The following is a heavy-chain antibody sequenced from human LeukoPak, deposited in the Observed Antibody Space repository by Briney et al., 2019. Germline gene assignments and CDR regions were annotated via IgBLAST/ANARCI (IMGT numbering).Heavy chain of an antibody. CDR3: AKVSAGKSTVVTID. CDR2: KWYDGSNK. Sequence: GGSRRPSWAAAGFTFSTYCMGWVRQPPGKLLEWVAAKWYDGSNKYYADSVKGRFTISRDNSKNTLYLQMNRLRAEDTAVYYCAKVSAGKSTVVTIDWGQGTLVTVSS. CDR1: GFTFSTYC. V-gene: IGHV3-33*06. D-gene: IGHD4-23*01. J-gene: IGHJ4*02.